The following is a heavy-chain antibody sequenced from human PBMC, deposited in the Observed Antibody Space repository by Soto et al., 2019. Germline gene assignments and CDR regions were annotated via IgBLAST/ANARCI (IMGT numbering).Heavy chain of an antibody. J-gene: IGHJ4*02. CDR3: ARDRNYYDSSGYYGY. V-gene: IGHV3-21*01. CDR2: ISSSSSYI. CDR1: GFTFSSCA. D-gene: IGHD3-22*01. Sequence: PRGSLRLSCAASGFTFSSCAMNWVRQAPGKGLEWVSFISSSSSYIYYADSVKGRFTISRDNAKNSLYLQMNSLRAEDTAVYYCARDRNYYDSSGYYGYWGQGTLVT.